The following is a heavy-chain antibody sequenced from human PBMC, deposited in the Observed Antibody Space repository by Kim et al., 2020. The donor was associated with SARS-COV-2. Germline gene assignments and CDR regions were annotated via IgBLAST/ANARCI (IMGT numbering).Heavy chain of an antibody. D-gene: IGHD3-22*01. V-gene: IGHV1-3*01. J-gene: IGHJ4*02. CDR3: ARDYYDSSGDARFDY. Sequence: QKFQGRVTITRDTSASTAYMELSSLRSEDTAVYYCARDYYDSSGDARFDYWGQGTLVTVSS.